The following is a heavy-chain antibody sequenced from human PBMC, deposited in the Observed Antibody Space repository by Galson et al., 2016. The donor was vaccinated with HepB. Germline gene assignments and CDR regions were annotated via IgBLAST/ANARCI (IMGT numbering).Heavy chain of an antibody. Sequence: SLRLSCAASGFTFSSYAMAWVRQAPGKGLEWVSSLSGSGGDTYYADSVKGRFTISRDNSKNTLYLQMNRLRVEDTAIYYCASNSGDSGGFWGQGTLITVSS. CDR2: LSGSGGDT. V-gene: IGHV3-23*01. J-gene: IGHJ4*02. CDR1: GFTFSSYA. D-gene: IGHD2-21*02. CDR3: ASNSGDSGGF.